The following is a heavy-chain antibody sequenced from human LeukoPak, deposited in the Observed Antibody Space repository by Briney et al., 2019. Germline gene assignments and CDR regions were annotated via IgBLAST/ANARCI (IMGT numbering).Heavy chain of an antibody. D-gene: IGHD6-6*01. CDR3: TRLLPSSHHFFDS. CDR2: ISSSGGTT. V-gene: IGHV3-48*03. J-gene: IGHJ4*02. CDR1: GFTFSSFE. Sequence: PGGSLRLSCAASGFTFSSFEMNWVRQAPGRGLEWVSYISSSGGTTYYADSVRGRFTISRDNFENTLFLQMDSLRPEDTAVYYCTRLLPSSHHFFDSWGQGTLVTVSS.